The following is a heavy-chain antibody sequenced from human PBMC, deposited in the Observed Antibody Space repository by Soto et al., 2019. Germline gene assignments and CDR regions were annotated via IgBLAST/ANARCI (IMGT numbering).Heavy chain of an antibody. CDR3: TRAAESNYAWFDP. V-gene: IGHV1-46*03. Sequence: GASVKVSCKASGYTFTSYYIHWVRQAPGQGLEWMGIINPSDGSTSYAQKFQGRVTMTRDTSTSTVYMELSSLSSEDTAVYYCTRAAESNYAWFDPWGQGTLVTVSS. D-gene: IGHD4-4*01. J-gene: IGHJ5*02. CDR2: INPSDGST. CDR1: GYTFTSYY.